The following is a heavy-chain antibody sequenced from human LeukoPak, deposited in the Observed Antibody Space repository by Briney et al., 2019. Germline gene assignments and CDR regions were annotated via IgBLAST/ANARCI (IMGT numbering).Heavy chain of an antibody. Sequence: ASVKVSCKASGYTFTGYYMHWVRQAPGQGLEWMGWINPNGGGTNYAQKFQGRVTMTRDTSISTAYMELSRLRSDDTAVYYCARVMDIVVVVAATRGWFDPWGQGTLVTVSS. D-gene: IGHD2-15*01. CDR1: GYTFTGYY. V-gene: IGHV1-2*02. CDR2: INPNGGGT. CDR3: ARVMDIVVVVAATRGWFDP. J-gene: IGHJ5*02.